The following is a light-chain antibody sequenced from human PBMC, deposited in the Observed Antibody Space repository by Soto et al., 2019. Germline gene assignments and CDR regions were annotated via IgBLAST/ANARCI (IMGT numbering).Light chain of an antibody. J-gene: IGLJ2*01. Sequence: QSVLTQPPSVSGAPGQRVTISCTGSRSNIGAGYDVHWYQQLPGTAPKVLIYANSNRPSGVPDRFSGSKSGTSASLAFTGLQAEDEADYYCQSYDSSLSVVFGGGTKLTVL. CDR2: ANS. CDR1: RSNIGAGYD. V-gene: IGLV1-40*01. CDR3: QSYDSSLSVV.